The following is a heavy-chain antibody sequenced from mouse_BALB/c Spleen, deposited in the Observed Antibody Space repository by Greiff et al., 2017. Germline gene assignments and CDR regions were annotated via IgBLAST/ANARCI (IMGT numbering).Heavy chain of an antibody. V-gene: IGHV1-66*01. CDR1: GYSFTSYY. CDR3: ARFGVYAMDY. CDR2: IFPGSGNT. J-gene: IGHJ4*01. Sequence: QVQLQQSGPELVKPGASVKISCKASGYSFTSYYIHWVKQRPGQGLEWIGWIFPGSGNTKYNEKFKGKATLTADTSSSTAYMQLSSLTSEDSAVYFCARFGVYAMDYWGQGTSVTVSS.